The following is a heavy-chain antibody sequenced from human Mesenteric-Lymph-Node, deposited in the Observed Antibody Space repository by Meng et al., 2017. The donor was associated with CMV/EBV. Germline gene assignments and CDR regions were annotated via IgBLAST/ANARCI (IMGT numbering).Heavy chain of an antibody. CDR1: GCTFSSYA. D-gene: IGHD5-12*01. V-gene: IGHV1-69*05. CDR2: IIPIFGTA. J-gene: IGHJ4*02. CDR3: ARGRGYGPYYFDY. Sequence: SVKVSCKASGCTFSSYAISWVRQAPGQGLEWMGGIIPIFGTANYAQKFQGRVTITTDESTSTAYMELSSLRSEDTAVYYCARGRGYGPYYFDYWGQGTLVTVSS.